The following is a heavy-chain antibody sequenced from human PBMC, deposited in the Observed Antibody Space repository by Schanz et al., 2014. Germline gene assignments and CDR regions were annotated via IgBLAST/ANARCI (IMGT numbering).Heavy chain of an antibody. D-gene: IGHD6-19*01. V-gene: IGHV3-30*19. CDR3: GRDYSGGALDY. J-gene: IGHJ4*02. CDR2: ISHDGSIQ. Sequence: HVQLVESGGGVVQPGGSLRLSCAASGFTFSAFGMHWVRQAPGKGLDWVTIISHDGSIQYGADSVKGRFTLSRDNSKNTMDLQMNSLRPEDTAVYYCGRDYSGGALDYWGQGTLVTVSS. CDR1: GFTFSAFG.